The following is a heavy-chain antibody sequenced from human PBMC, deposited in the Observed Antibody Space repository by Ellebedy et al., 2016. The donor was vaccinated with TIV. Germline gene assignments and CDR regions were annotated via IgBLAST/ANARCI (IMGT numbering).Heavy chain of an antibody. CDR2: INGDGTSI. CDR1: GFNFKNAW. V-gene: IGHV3-74*03. D-gene: IGHD1-26*01. J-gene: IGHJ5*02. CDR3: STGSYFGRGA. Sequence: GESLKISXVASGFNFKNAWMSWVRQVPGKGLVWVSRINGDGTSITYADSVKGRFTISRDNAKNTLYVQMKSLRAEDTAVYYCSTGSYFGRGAWGQGTLVTVSS.